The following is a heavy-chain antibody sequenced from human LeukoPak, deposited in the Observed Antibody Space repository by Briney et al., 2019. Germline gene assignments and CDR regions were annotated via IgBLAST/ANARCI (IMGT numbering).Heavy chain of an antibody. CDR3: AREFDYGDYGDY. Sequence: GGSLRLSCAASGFTFSSYNMNWVRQAPGEGLEWVSYISSSGSTIYYADSVKGRFTISRDNAKNSLYLQMNSLRAEDTAVYYCAREFDYGDYGDYWGQGTLVTVSS. V-gene: IGHV3-48*03. J-gene: IGHJ4*02. CDR2: ISSSGSTI. CDR1: GFTFSSYN. D-gene: IGHD4-17*01.